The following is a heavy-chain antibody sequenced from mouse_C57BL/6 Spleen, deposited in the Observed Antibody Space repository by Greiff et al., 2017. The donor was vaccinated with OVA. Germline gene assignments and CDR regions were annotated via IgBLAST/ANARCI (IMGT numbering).Heavy chain of an antibody. Sequence: EVKVVESGGGLVKPGGSLKLSCAASGFTFSDYGMHWVRQAPEKGLEWVAYISSGSSTIYYADTVKGRFTISRDNAKNTLFLQMTSLRSEDTAMYYCANDGYYYAMDYWGQGTSVTVSS. D-gene: IGHD2-3*01. CDR3: ANDGYYYAMDY. CDR2: ISSGSSTI. J-gene: IGHJ4*01. CDR1: GFTFSDYG. V-gene: IGHV5-17*01.